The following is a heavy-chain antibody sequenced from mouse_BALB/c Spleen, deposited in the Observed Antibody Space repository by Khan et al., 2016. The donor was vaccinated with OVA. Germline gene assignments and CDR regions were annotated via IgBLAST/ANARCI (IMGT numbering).Heavy chain of an antibody. CDR2: IYPGTDNS. Sequence: QVQLKESGAELVRPGASVKLSCKTSGYIFTNYWIHWVKQRSGQGLEWIARIYPGTDNSYYNEKLKDRATLTADKFSSTVYMQLSSLKSEDSAVXFCAREEALYYFDYWGRGTTLTGSS. V-gene: IGHV1-76*01. CDR3: AREEALYYFDY. D-gene: IGHD3-2*02. J-gene: IGHJ2*01. CDR1: GYIFTNYW.